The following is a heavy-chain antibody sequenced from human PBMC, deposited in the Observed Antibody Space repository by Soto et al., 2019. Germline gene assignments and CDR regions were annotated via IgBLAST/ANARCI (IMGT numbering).Heavy chain of an antibody. V-gene: IGHV4-39*01. CDR1: GGSISSSSYY. J-gene: IGHJ3*02. Sequence: SETLSLTCTVSGGSISSSSYYWGWIRQPPGKGLEWIGNSRYSAATYYNPSLKSPVTISVDTSKNQFSLRVSSVTAADTAVYYCARYCGGDCYSPDTFDIWGQGTMVTVSS. D-gene: IGHD2-21*02. CDR2: SRYSAAT. CDR3: ARYCGGDCYSPDTFDI.